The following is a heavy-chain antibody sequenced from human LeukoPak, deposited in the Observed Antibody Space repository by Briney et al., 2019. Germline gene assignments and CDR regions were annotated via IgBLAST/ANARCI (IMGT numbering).Heavy chain of an antibody. CDR1: GFTFSSYE. CDR2: ISSSGSTI. V-gene: IGHV3-48*03. CDR3: ARLWAPYCSGGSCYSGNFDY. D-gene: IGHD2-15*01. Sequence: GGSLRLSCAASGFTFSSYEMNWVRQAPGKGLEWVSYISSSGSTIYYADSVKGRFTISGDNAKNSLYLQMNSLRAEDTAVYYCARLWAPYCSGGSCYSGNFDYWGQGTLVTVSS. J-gene: IGHJ4*02.